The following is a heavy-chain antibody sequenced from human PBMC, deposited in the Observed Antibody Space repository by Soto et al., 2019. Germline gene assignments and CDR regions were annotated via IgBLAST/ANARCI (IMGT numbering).Heavy chain of an antibody. J-gene: IGHJ4*02. CDR2: ISSSSSYI. D-gene: IGHD6-6*01. Sequence: GGSLRLSCAASGFTFSSYSMNWVRQAPGKGLEWVSSISSSSSYIYYADSVKGRFTISRDNAKNSLYLQMNSLRADDTAVYYCARAGEYSSSSFDYWGQGTLVTVSS. CDR3: ARAGEYSSSSFDY. CDR1: GFTFSSYS. V-gene: IGHV3-21*01.